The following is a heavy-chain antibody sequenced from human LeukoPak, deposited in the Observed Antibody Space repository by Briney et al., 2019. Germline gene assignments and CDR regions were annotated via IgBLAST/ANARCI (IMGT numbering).Heavy chain of an antibody. CDR2: INPNSGGT. D-gene: IGHD6-19*01. V-gene: IGHV1-2*02. Sequence: ASVKVSCKASGYTFTSYGISWVRQAPGQGLEWMGWINPNSGGTNYAQKFQGRVTMTRDTSISTAYMELSRLRSDDTAVYYCARTGIAVAGSYYWYFDLWGRGTLVTVSS. CDR3: ARTGIAVAGSYYWYFDL. CDR1: GYTFTSYG. J-gene: IGHJ2*01.